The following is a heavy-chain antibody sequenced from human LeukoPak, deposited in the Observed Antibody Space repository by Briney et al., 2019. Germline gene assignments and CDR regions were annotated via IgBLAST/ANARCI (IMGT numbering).Heavy chain of an antibody. CDR2: IHHTAAT. CDR1: GGSLSGYF. J-gene: IGHJ6*03. Sequence: SQTLSLTCAVYGGSLSGYFWSWISQLQGKGLEWIGEIHHTAATNYKPSLKSRVSISLDMSKNQLSLEMRSVTAADTAVYYCARGRLDYYYMDVWGRGTTVTVSS. CDR3: ARGRLDYYYMDV. V-gene: IGHV4-34*01. D-gene: IGHD3-9*01.